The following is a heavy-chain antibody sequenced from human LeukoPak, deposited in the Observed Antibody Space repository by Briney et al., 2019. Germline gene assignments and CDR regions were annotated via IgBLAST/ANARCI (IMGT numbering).Heavy chain of an antibody. Sequence: GRSLRLSCAASEFTFSSYGMHWVRQAPGKGLEWVAVIWSDGSNKYYADSVKSRFTISRDNSRNTLYLQMNSLRAEDTAVYYCARGLGGQPFDYWGQGTLVTVSS. CDR1: EFTFSSYG. D-gene: IGHD3-16*01. CDR3: ARGLGGQPFDY. J-gene: IGHJ4*02. V-gene: IGHV3-33*01. CDR2: IWSDGSNK.